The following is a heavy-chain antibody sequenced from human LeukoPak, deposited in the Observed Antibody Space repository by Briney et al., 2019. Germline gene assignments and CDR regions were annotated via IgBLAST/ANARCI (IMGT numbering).Heavy chain of an antibody. CDR1: GYSISSGYY. D-gene: IGHD3-22*01. J-gene: IGHJ4*02. Sequence: SETLSLTCTVSGYSISSGYYWGWIRQPPGKGLEWIGSIYHSGSTYYNPSLKSRVTISVDTSKNQFSLKLSSVTAADTAMYYCARSYYYDSSGYYYNYWGQGTLVTVSS. CDR3: ARSYYYDSSGYYYNY. V-gene: IGHV4-38-2*02. CDR2: IYHSGST.